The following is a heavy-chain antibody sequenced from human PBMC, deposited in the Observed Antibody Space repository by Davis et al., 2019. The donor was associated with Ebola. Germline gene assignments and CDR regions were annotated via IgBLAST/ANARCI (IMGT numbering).Heavy chain of an antibody. Sequence: PGGSLRLSCAASGFTFSSYAMHWVRQASGKGLEWVGRIRSKANSYATAYAASVKGRFTISRDDSKNTAYLQMNSLKTEDTAVYYCSVTYGSDYWDQGTLVTVSS. CDR1: GFTFSSYA. CDR3: SVTYGSDY. CDR2: IRSKANSYAT. J-gene: IGHJ4*02. V-gene: IGHV3-73*01. D-gene: IGHD2-21*02.